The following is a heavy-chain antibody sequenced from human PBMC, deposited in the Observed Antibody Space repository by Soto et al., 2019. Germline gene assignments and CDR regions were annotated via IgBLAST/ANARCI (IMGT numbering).Heavy chain of an antibody. J-gene: IGHJ3*02. V-gene: IGHV3-7*01. D-gene: IGHD5-12*01. Sequence: GGSLRLSCAASGFTFSSYWMSWVRQAPGKGLEWVANIKQDGSEKYYVDSVKGRFTISRDNAKNSLYLQMNSLRAEDTAVYYCATLERAKVALPDAFDIWGQGTMVTVSS. CDR1: GFTFSSYW. CDR2: IKQDGSEK. CDR3: ATLERAKVALPDAFDI.